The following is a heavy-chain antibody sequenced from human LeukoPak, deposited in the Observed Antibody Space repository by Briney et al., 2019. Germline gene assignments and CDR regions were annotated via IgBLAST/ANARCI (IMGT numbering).Heavy chain of an antibody. D-gene: IGHD2-15*01. CDR1: ASTFSSYA. CDR3: ARVSWYCSGGSCYSIYYFDY. V-gene: IGHV3-30*04. J-gene: IGHJ4*02. CDR2: ISFDGSNT. Sequence: PGRCLRPACAPSASTFSSYAIGWVRHAPKKGLGWVAVISFDGSNTYYADSVKGRFTISRDNSKRTLYLQMNSVRAQDTGVYYCARVSWYCSGGSCYSIYYFDYWGQGTLVTVSS.